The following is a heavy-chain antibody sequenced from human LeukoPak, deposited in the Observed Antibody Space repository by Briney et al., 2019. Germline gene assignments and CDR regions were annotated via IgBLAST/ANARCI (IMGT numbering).Heavy chain of an antibody. V-gene: IGHV1-2*02. D-gene: IGHD6-6*01. CDR3: ARDSSSSRNFDY. CDR1: GYTFTSYY. J-gene: IGHJ4*02. Sequence: ASVKVSCKASGYTFTSYYMHWVRHAPGQGLEWMGWINPNSGGTNYAQKFQGRVTMTRDTSISTAYMELSRLRSDDTAVYYCARDSSSSRNFDYWGQGTLVTVSS. CDR2: INPNSGGT.